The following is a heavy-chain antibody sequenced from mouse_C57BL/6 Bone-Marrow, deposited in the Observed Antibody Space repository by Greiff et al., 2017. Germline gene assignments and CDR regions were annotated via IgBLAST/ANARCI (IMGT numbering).Heavy chain of an antibody. CDR3: AIWGGWLRLRKGGFAY. CDR1: GYTFTSYW. J-gene: IGHJ3*01. V-gene: IGHV1-74*01. CDR2: IHPSDSDT. D-gene: IGHD3-2*02. Sequence: QVQLKQPGAELVKPGASVKVSCKASGYTFTSYWMHWVKQRPGQGLEWIGRIHPSDSDTNYNQKFKGKATLTVDKSSSTAYMQLSILTSEDSAVYYCAIWGGWLRLRKGGFAYWGQGTLVTVSA.